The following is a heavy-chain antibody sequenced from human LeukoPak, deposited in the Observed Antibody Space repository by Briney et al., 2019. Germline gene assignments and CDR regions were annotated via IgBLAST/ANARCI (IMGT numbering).Heavy chain of an antibody. CDR1: GGSISSYY. CDR2: VYPTGST. V-gene: IGHV4-4*09. CDR3: GTTEHDSGDY. D-gene: IGHD6-25*01. J-gene: IGHJ4*02. Sequence: ASETLSPTCTVSGGSISSYYWSWIRQPPGKGLEWIGEVYPTGSTNYSPSLKGRVTISVDKSKNQFSLTLTSVTAADTAVYFCGTTEHDSGDYWGQGTLVTVSS.